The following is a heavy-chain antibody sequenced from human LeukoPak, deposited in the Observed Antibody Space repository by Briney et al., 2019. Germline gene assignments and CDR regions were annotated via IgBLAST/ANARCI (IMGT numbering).Heavy chain of an antibody. V-gene: IGHV1-2*02. Sequence: GASVKVSCKASGYIFTVHYMHWLRQAPGQGLEWMGWIKPDSGATNFAQNFQGRVTMTSDTSINTAYMELSSLTSDDTAMYYCARDHDYGPDYWGQGTLVTVSA. CDR1: GYIFTVHY. D-gene: IGHD4/OR15-4a*01. CDR3: ARDHDYGPDY. CDR2: IKPDSGAT. J-gene: IGHJ4*02.